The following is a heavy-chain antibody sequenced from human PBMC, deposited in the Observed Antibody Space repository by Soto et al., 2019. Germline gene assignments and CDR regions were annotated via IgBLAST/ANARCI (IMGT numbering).Heavy chain of an antibody. CDR2: IIPILGIA. Sequence: VQLVQSGAEVKKPGSSVKVSCKAYGGTFSSYTISWVRQAPGQGLEWMGRIIPILGIANYAQKFQGRVTITADKSTSTAYMELSSLRSEDTAVYYCAREPYGGYSGYANYFDYWGQGTLVTVSS. CDR1: GGTFSSYT. D-gene: IGHD5-12*01. V-gene: IGHV1-69*04. J-gene: IGHJ4*02. CDR3: AREPYGGYSGYANYFDY.